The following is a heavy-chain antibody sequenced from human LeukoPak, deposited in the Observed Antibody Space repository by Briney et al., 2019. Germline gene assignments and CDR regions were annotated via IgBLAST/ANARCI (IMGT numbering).Heavy chain of an antibody. J-gene: IGHJ4*02. V-gene: IGHV3-21*01. CDR1: GFTFSSYS. CDR3: ASSRYDFWSGYNMEYYFDY. Sequence: GGSLRLSCAASGFTFSSYSMNWVRQAPGKGLEWVSSISSSSSYIYYADSVKGRFTISRDNAKNSLYLQMNSLRAEDTAVYYCASSRYDFWSGYNMEYYFDYWGQGTLVTVSS. CDR2: ISSSSSYI. D-gene: IGHD3-3*01.